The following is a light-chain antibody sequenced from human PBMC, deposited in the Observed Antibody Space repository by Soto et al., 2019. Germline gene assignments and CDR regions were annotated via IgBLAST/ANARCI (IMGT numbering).Light chain of an antibody. CDR1: SSNIGADYD. J-gene: IGLJ2*01. CDR3: QSFDSSLSGWV. V-gene: IGLV1-40*01. Sequence: QSMLTQPPSVSGAPGQRVTISCTGSSSNIGADYDVQWYQQLPGTAPKLLIYDNSNRPSGVPDRFSGSKSGTSASLAITGLQAADEADYYCQSFDSSLSGWVFGGGTKLTVL. CDR2: DNS.